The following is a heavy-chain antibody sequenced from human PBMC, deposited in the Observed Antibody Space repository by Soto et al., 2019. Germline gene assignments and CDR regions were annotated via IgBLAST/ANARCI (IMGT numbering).Heavy chain of an antibody. J-gene: IGHJ3*02. V-gene: IGHV1-69*08. CDR2: IIPILGIA. CDR1: GGTFSSYT. Sequence: QVQLVQSGAEVKKPGSSVKVSCKASGGTFSSYTISWVRQAPGQGLEWMGRIIPILGIANYAQKFQGRVTITAAKSTSTAYMELSSLRSEDTAVYYCARDYGGNFAFDIWGQGTMVTVSS. D-gene: IGHD4-17*01. CDR3: ARDYGGNFAFDI.